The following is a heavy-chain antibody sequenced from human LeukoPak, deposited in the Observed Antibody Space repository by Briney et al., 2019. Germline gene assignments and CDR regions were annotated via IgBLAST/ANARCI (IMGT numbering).Heavy chain of an antibody. V-gene: IGHV3-7*01. CDR1: GFTLNSYL. Sequence: GGSLRLSRAASGFTLNSYLMSWVRQAPGRGLEWVANINKDGSEENHLDSVKGRFTASRDNAKNSLYLQMNSLRGEDTAVYYCARSNPNRNALDLWGQGTMVTISS. J-gene: IGHJ3*01. CDR3: ARSNPNRNALDL. CDR2: INKDGSEE. D-gene: IGHD1-14*01.